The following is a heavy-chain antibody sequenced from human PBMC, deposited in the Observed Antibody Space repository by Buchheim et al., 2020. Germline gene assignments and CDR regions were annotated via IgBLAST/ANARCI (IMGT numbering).Heavy chain of an antibody. D-gene: IGHD3-22*01. CDR1: GLPFTSYA. J-gene: IGHJ4*02. V-gene: IGHV3-23*04. CDR2: FSGSGGST. CDR3: AKDRDDSSGYPFDY. Sequence: EVQLVESGGGLVQPGGSLRPPCPAFGLPFTSYALSWVGKAPGKGLSWVSAFSGSGGSTYYANSVKGWFTSSRNNSKNTLYLQMNSLRAEDTAVYYCAKDRDDSSGYPFDYWGQGTL.